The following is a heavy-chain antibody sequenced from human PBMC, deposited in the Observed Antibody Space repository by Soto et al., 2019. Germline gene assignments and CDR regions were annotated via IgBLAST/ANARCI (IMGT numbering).Heavy chain of an antibody. V-gene: IGHV1-2*02. Sequence: QVQLVQSGAEVKKPGASVKVSCKASGYTFTGYYVHWVRQAPGQELEWMGWINPNRGGTDYAQKFQGRVATPKDTASNPAYMELGRLVSDATAMCHWARHASVAVAGTFNYWDKEKMVTVSS. CDR2: INPNRGGT. CDR1: GYTFTGYY. D-gene: IGHD6-19*01. J-gene: IGHJ4*01. CDR3: ARHASVAVAGTFNY.